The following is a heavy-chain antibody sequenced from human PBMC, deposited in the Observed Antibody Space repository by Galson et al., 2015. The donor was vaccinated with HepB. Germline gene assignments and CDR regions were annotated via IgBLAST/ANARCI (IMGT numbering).Heavy chain of an antibody. V-gene: IGHV3-7*03. J-gene: IGHJ2*01. D-gene: IGHD6-19*01. CDR1: GFSFSSYW. CDR2: INLDGGAK. CDR3: AKEASGWYGSWYFDL. Sequence: SLRLSCAASGFSFSSYWMSWVRQAPGEGLEWVANINLDGGAKSYVDSVKGRFIISKDNANKSLFLQMNSLRAEDTAVYYCAKEASGWYGSWYFDLWGRGTLVTVSS.